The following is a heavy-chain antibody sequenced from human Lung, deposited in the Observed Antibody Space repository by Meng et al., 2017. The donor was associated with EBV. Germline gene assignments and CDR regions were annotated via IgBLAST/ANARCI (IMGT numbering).Heavy chain of an antibody. CDR2: IIPIFGTA. Sequence: QVLVFQAGAEVKKLGSWVKASCKASGGTFSSYAISWVRQAPGQGLEWMGGIIPIFGTANYAQKFQGRVTITADESTSTAYMELSSLRSEDTAVYYCARDQGPGGFDYWGQGTLVTVSS. CDR1: GGTFSSYA. J-gene: IGHJ4*02. D-gene: IGHD1-26*01. CDR3: ARDQGPGGFDY. V-gene: IGHV1-69*12.